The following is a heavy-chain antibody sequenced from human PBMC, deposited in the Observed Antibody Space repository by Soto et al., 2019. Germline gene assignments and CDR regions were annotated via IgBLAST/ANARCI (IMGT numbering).Heavy chain of an antibody. D-gene: IGHD3-10*01. Sequence: ASETLSLTCTVSGGSISSYYWSWIRQPAGKGLEWIGRIYTSGSTNYNPSLKSRVTMSVDTSKNQFSLKLSSVTAADTAVYYCAGITMVRGDFWFDPWGQGTLVTVSS. CDR1: GGSISSYY. CDR3: AGITMVRGDFWFDP. V-gene: IGHV4-4*07. J-gene: IGHJ5*02. CDR2: IYTSGST.